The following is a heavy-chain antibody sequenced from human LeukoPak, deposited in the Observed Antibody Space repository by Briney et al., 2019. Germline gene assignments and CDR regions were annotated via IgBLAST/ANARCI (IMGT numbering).Heavy chain of an antibody. D-gene: IGHD2-2*01. CDR1: GYTFTSHW. J-gene: IGHJ3*02. CDR2: IYPGDSQPGDSDP. CDR3: ARRPHRGFVVVPGEAFDI. Sequence: GESLKISCKTAGYTFTSHWIGWVRQMPGKGLEWMGNIYPGDSQPGDSDPKYSPSFRGQVAISADKSISTAYLQWSSLKASDTAMYYCARRPHRGFVVVPGEAFDIWGQGTMVTVSS. V-gene: IGHV5-51*01.